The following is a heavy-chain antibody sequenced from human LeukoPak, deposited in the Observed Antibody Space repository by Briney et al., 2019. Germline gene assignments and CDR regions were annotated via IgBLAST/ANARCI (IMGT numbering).Heavy chain of an antibody. V-gene: IGHV1-18*01. CDR1: GYTFTSYG. Sequence: WASVKVSCKASGYTFTSYGISWVRQAPGQGLEWMGWISAYNGNTNYAQKLQGRVTMTTDTSTSTAYMELRSLRSDDTAVYYCARDNEKYSSSHWFDPWGQGTLVTVSS. J-gene: IGHJ5*02. CDR3: ARDNEKYSSSHWFDP. D-gene: IGHD6-6*01. CDR2: ISAYNGNT.